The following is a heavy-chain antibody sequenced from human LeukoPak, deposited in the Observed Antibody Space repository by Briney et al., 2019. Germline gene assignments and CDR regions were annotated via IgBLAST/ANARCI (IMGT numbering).Heavy chain of an antibody. CDR3: ARGPRGSGWYTDY. J-gene: IGHJ4*02. Sequence: PSETLSLTCAVYGGSFSGYYWSWIRQPPGKGLEWIGEINHSGSTNYNPSLKSRVTISVDTSKNQFSLKLSSVTAADTAVYYCARGPRGSGWYTDYWGQGTLVTVSS. D-gene: IGHD6-19*01. V-gene: IGHV4-34*01. CDR1: GGSFSGYY. CDR2: INHSGST.